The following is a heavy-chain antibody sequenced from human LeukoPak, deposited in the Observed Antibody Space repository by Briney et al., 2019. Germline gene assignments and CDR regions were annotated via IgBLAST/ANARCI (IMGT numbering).Heavy chain of an antibody. D-gene: IGHD3-22*01. CDR2: IKQDGSDK. CDR3: ARNRGGGSGYSDY. V-gene: IGHV3-7*05. J-gene: IGHJ4*02. Sequence: GGSLRLSCAASGFTFSNYWMDWVRQAPGKGLEWMAMIKQDGSDKYYVDSVKGRFTVSKDNAKNSLYLQMNSLRAEDTAVYYCARNRGGGSGYSDYWGQGTLVTVSS. CDR1: GFTFSNYW.